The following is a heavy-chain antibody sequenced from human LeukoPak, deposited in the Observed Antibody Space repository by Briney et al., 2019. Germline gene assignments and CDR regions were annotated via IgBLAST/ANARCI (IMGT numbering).Heavy chain of an antibody. Sequence: GGSLRLSCAASGFTFSSYAMSWVRQAPGKGLEWVSAISGSGGSTYYADSVKGRFTISRDNSKNTLYLQMNSLRAEDTAVYYCAKDKVKDRVGATFDYWGQGTLVTVSS. CDR1: GFTFSSYA. J-gene: IGHJ4*02. CDR2: ISGSGGST. CDR3: AKDKVKDRVGATFDY. D-gene: IGHD1-26*01. V-gene: IGHV3-23*01.